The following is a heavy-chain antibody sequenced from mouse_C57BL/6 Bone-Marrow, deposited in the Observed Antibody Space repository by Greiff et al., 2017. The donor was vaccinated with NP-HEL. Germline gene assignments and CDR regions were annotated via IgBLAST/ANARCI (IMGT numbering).Heavy chain of an antibody. D-gene: IGHD2-5*01. CDR1: GYAFTNYL. J-gene: IGHJ1*03. CDR2: INPGSGGT. Sequence: QVQLQQSGAELVRPGTSVKVSCKASGYAFTNYLIEWVKQRPGQGLEWIGVINPGSGGTNYNEKFKGKATLTADKSSSTAYMQLSSLTSEDSAVYFCARSETTRGTLPRYDVWGTGTTVTVSS. V-gene: IGHV1-54*01. CDR3: ARSETTRGTLPRYDV.